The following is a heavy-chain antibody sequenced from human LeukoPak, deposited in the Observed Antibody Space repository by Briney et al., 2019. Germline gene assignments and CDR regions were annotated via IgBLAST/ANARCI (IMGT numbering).Heavy chain of an antibody. D-gene: IGHD3-10*01. J-gene: IGHJ4*02. CDR3: ARGWGSGNYYSVDF. CDR2: VYSGDRT. CDR1: GFTVNSNY. V-gene: IGHV3-66*01. Sequence: QPGGSLRLSCAASGFTVNSNYMSWVRQAPGKGLEWVSVVYSGDRTYYADSVKGRFTISRDDSTNTLYLLMNSLRAEDTAVYYCARGWGSGNYYSVDFWGQGTLVTVSS.